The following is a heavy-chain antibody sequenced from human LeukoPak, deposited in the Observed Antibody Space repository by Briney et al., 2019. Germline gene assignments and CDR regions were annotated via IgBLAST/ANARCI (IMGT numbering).Heavy chain of an antibody. D-gene: IGHD2-15*01. Sequence: SETLSLTCAVYGGSFSGYYWSWIRQPPGKGLEWIGEINHSGSTNYNPSLKSRVTISVDTSKNQFSLKLSSVTAADTAVYYCARLTLPYYYYGVDVWGQGTTVTVSS. V-gene: IGHV4-34*01. J-gene: IGHJ6*02. CDR3: ARLTLPYYYYGVDV. CDR2: INHSGST. CDR1: GGSFSGYY.